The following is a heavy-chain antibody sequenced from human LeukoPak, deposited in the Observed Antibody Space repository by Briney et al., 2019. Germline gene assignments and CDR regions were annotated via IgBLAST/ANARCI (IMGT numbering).Heavy chain of an antibody. CDR2: IYHSGYT. CDR3: ARDLNPTHYFDY. V-gene: IGHV4-38-2*02. J-gene: IGHJ4*02. CDR1: GYSISSGYY. Sequence: PSETLSLTCNVSGYSISSGYYWAWIRQGPGKGLEWIGSIYHSGYTHYNPSLKGRVTISVDTSKNDFSLKLSSEAAADTAIYYCARDLNPTHYFDYWGQGTLVTASS.